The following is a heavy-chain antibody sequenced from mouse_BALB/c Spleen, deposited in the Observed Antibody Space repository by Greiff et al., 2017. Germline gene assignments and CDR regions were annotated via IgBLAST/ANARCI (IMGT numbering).Heavy chain of an antibody. D-gene: IGHD2-12*01. V-gene: IGHV6-6*02. CDR3: TPLRRETWFAY. J-gene: IGHJ3*01. CDR1: GFTFSNYW. CDR2: IRLKSNNYAT. Sequence: EVKVEESGGGLVQPGGSMKLSCVASGFTFSNYWMNWVRQSPEKGLEWVAEIRLKSNNYATHYAESVKGRFTISRDDSKSSVYLQMNNLRAEDTGIYYCTPLRRETWFAYWGQGTLVTVSA.